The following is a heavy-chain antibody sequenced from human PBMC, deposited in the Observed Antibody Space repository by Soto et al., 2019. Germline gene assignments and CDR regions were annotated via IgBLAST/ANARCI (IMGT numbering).Heavy chain of an antibody. Sequence: GGSLRLSCAASGFTFSSYAMSWVRQAPGKGLEWVSAISGSGGSTYYADSVKGRFTISRDNSKNTLYLQMNSLRAEDTAVYYCAKDNYCTNGVCYVMGWFDPWGQGTLVTVSS. V-gene: IGHV3-23*01. CDR1: GFTFSSYA. D-gene: IGHD2-8*01. CDR2: ISGSGGST. J-gene: IGHJ5*02. CDR3: AKDNYCTNGVCYVMGWFDP.